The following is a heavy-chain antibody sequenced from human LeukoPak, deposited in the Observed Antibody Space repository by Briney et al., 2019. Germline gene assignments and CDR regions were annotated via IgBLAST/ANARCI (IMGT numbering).Heavy chain of an antibody. J-gene: IGHJ4*02. CDR1: GFNFGEYA. V-gene: IGHV3-49*03. CDR3: TRRVGY. Sequence: GGSLRLSCAGSGFNFGEYAMTWFRQAPGKGLEWVGYIRSELYGGTPEYAASVKDRFIISRDDSKSILYLQMNSLKTEDTAIYFCTRRVGYWGQGTLVTVSS. CDR2: IRSELYGGTP. D-gene: IGHD1-26*01.